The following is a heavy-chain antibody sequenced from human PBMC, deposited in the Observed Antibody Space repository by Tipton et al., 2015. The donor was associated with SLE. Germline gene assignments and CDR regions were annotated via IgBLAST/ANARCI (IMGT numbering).Heavy chain of an antibody. CDR1: GGSFSGYY. CDR3: ASVGGLGAFDI. Sequence: LRLSCAVYGGSFSGYYWSWIRQPPGKGLEWIGEINHSGSTNYNPSLKSRVTISVDTSKNQFSLKLSSVTAADTAVYYCASVGGLGAFDIWGQGTMVTVSS. CDR2: INHSGST. V-gene: IGHV4-34*01. D-gene: IGHD4-23*01. J-gene: IGHJ3*02.